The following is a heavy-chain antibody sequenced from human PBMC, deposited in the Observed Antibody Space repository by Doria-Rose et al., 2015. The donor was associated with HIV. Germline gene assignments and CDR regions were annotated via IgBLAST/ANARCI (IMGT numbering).Heavy chain of an antibody. Sequence: QESGPVLVKPTETLTLTCTVSGVSLSSPGMGVSWIRQPPGKALEWLANIFSDDESSYNTSLKSRLTISRGTSNSQVVLTMTDMDPVDTATYYCARIKSSRWYHKYYFDFWGQGTLVIVSA. CDR1: GVSLSSPGMG. CDR2: IFSDDES. D-gene: IGHD6-13*01. CDR3: ARIKSSRWYHKYYFDF. J-gene: IGHJ4*02. V-gene: IGHV2-26*01.